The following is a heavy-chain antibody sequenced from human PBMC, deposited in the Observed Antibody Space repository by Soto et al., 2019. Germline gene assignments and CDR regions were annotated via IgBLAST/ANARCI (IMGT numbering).Heavy chain of an antibody. CDR3: ARDGRSTSGDYYGMDV. V-gene: IGHV3-30-3*01. J-gene: IGHJ6*02. CDR1: GFTFSSYA. CDR2: ISYDGSNK. Sequence: PGGSLRLSCAASGFTFSSYAVHWVRQAPGKGLEWVAVISYDGSNKYYADSVKGRFTISRDNSKNTLYLQVNSLRAEDTAVYYCARDGRSTSGDYYGMDVWGQGTTVTVSS. D-gene: IGHD2-2*01.